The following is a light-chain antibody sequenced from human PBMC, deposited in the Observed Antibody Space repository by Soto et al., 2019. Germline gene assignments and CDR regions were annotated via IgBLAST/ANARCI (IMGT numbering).Light chain of an antibody. CDR1: QSISNY. V-gene: IGKV1-39*01. CDR3: QQSYSTPRT. J-gene: IGKJ1*01. Sequence: DIQMTQSPSSLSASVGDRVTITCRASQSISNYLNWYQQKPGKAPKLLMYAASSLQSGDPSRFGGSGSGTDFTLTISSLRPEDFATYYCQQSYSTPRTFGQGTKVEIK. CDR2: AAS.